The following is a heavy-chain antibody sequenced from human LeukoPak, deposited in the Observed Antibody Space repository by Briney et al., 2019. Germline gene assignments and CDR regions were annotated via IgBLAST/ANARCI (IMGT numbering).Heavy chain of an antibody. J-gene: IGHJ4*02. V-gene: IGHV4-39*01. D-gene: IGHD3-10*01. CDR2: IYYSGST. CDR1: GGSISSSSYY. CDR3: ATQSRDYGSGSADY. Sequence: SETLSLTCTVSGGSISSSSYYWGWIRQPPGKGLEWIGSIYYSGSTYYNPSLKSRVTISVDTSKNQFSPKLSSVTAADTAVYYCATQSRDYGSGSADYWGQGTLVTVSS.